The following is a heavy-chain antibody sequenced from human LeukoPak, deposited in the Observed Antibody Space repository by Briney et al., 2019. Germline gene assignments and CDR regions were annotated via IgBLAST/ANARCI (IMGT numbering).Heavy chain of an antibody. J-gene: IGHJ4*02. CDR3: ARDQGGSYSY. CDR1: GFTFSSYS. D-gene: IGHD1-26*01. Sequence: GGSLRLSCAASGFTFSSYSMNWVRQAPGKGLEWVSFISSLSGTRDYTDSVKGRFTISRDNAKNSLYLHMNILRAEDTAVYYCARDQGGSYSYWGQGTLVTVPS. V-gene: IGHV3-48*01. CDR2: ISSLSGTR.